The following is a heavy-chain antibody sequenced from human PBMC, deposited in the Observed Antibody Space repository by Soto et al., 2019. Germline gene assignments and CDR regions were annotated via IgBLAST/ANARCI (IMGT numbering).Heavy chain of an antibody. J-gene: IGHJ4*02. CDR1: GFTFSSYG. CDR2: IWYDGSNK. Sequence: QVQLVESGGGVVQPGRSLRLSCAASGFTFSSYGMHWVRQAPGKGLEWVAVIWYDGSNKYYADSVKGRFPISIDNSKNPLYLQMNSLRAEDTAVYYCARDRSSGPDYWGQGTLVPVSS. D-gene: IGHD6-19*01. CDR3: ARDRSSGPDY. V-gene: IGHV3-33*01.